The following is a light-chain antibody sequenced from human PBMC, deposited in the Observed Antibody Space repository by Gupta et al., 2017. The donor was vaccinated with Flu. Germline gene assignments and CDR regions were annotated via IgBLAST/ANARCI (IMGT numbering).Light chain of an antibody. CDR1: NIGSGS. V-gene: IGLV3-21*02. Sequence: TERMTSGGDNIGSGSVDWYQQKPGQAPVVVVFDDRERRRQSTERSSGSESGNTATITISRVGVGEEADYHCLVFDDARDHPIYVFGTGTKVTVL. J-gene: IGLJ1*01. CDR2: DDR. CDR3: LVFDDARDHPIYV.